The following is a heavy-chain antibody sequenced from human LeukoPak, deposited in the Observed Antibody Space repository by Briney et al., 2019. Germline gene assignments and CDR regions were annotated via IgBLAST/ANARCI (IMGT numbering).Heavy chain of an antibody. CDR2: ISAYNGNT. V-gene: IGHV1-18*01. CDR3: ARNYDFWSGYYDYYYMDV. Sequence: GASVKVSCKASGYTFTSYGISWVRPAPGQGLEWMGWISAYNGNTNYAQKLQGRVTMTTDTSTSTAYMELRSLRSDDTAVYYCARNYDFWSGYYDYYYMDVWGKGTTVTVSS. D-gene: IGHD3-3*01. CDR1: GYTFTSYG. J-gene: IGHJ6*03.